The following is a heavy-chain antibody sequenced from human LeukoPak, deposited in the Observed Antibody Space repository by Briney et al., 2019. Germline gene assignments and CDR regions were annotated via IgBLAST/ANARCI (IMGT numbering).Heavy chain of an antibody. CDR2: MNPNSGNT. CDR3: ARDLEPLSFIVVVPAS. V-gene: IGHV1-8*01. D-gene: IGHD2-2*01. CDR1: GYTFTNSD. J-gene: IGHJ5*02. Sequence: ASVKVSCKASGYTFTNSDIKWVRQTTGQGLEWMGWMNPNSGNTGYAQKFQDRVTMTRDTSISTAYMELNSLRSEDTAVYYCARDLEPLSFIVVVPASWGQGTLVTVSS.